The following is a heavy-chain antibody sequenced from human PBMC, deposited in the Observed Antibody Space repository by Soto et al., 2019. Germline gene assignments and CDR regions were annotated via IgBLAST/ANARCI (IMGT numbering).Heavy chain of an antibody. Sequence: EVQLVQSGAEVKKPGESLKISCKGSGYSFTSYWIGWVRQMPGKGLEWMGIIYPGDSDTRYSPSFQGQVTISADKSISTAYLQWSSLKASDTAMYYCALGGIVAASTYRYYYYGMDVWGQGTTVTVSS. CDR1: GYSFTSYW. J-gene: IGHJ6*02. CDR2: IYPGDSDT. V-gene: IGHV5-51*01. D-gene: IGHD2-21*01. CDR3: ALGGIVAASTYRYYYYGMDV.